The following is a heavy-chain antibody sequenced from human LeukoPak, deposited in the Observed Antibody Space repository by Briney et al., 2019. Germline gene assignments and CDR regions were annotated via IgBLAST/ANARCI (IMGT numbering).Heavy chain of an antibody. D-gene: IGHD5-18*01. CDR2: IYPRDSDT. V-gene: IGHV5-51*01. Sequence: GESLKISCKGSGYGFNSYWIGWVRQMPGKGLEWMGIIYPRDSDTRYSPSFQGQVTISADRSIGTAYLQWSGLKASDTAMYYCARGSDRGYNYGFDYWGQGTLVTVSS. CDR1: GYGFNSYW. J-gene: IGHJ4*02. CDR3: ARGSDRGYNYGFDY.